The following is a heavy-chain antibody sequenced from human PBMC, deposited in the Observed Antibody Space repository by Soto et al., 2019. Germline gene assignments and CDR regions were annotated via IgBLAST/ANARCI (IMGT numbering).Heavy chain of an antibody. CDR3: AREVTSRSGYYY. D-gene: IGHD3-22*01. CDR2: IYHSGIT. Sequence: SETLSLTCAVSGFSISSGYYWGWIRQPPGKGLEWIGSIYHSGITHYNPSLTSRVTISVDTSKNQFSLKLSSVTAADTAVYYCAREVTSRSGYYYWGQGTLVTVSS. J-gene: IGHJ4*02. CDR1: GFSISSGYY. V-gene: IGHV4-38-2*02.